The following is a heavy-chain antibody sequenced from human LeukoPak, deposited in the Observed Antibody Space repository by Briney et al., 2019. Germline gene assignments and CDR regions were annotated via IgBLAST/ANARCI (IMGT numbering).Heavy chain of an antibody. Sequence: SETLSLTCTVSGGSISSYYWSWIRQPAGKGLEWIGRIYTSGSTNYNASLKSRVSMSVDTSKNQYSLKLSSVTAADTAVFYCARENSGSYREFDYWGQGTLVTVSS. J-gene: IGHJ4*02. CDR3: ARENSGSYREFDY. CDR2: IYTSGST. V-gene: IGHV4-4*07. CDR1: GGSISSYY. D-gene: IGHD1-26*01.